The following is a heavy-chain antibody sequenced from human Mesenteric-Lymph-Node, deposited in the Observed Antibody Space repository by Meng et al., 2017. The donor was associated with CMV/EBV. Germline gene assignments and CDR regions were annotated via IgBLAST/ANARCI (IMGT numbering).Heavy chain of an antibody. CDR1: GFTLSSYE. V-gene: IGHV3-48*03. CDR3: ARDFYDFWSGYPD. D-gene: IGHD3-3*01. CDR2: INSRGDSA. Sequence: GGPLRLSCAASGFTLSSYEMNWVRQAPGKGLEWVSYINSRGDSAHYADSVKGRFTISRDTAKNSLYLQMNSLRAEDTAIYYCARDFYDFWSGYPDWGQGTLVTVSS. J-gene: IGHJ1*01.